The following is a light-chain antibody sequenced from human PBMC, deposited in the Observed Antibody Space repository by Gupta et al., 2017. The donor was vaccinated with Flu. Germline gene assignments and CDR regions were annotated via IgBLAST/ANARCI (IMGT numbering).Light chain of an antibody. CDR1: QVISSY. Sequence: GDRVTITCRASQVISSYLAWYQQKPGKAPKLLVYAASTLQSGVPSRFSGSGSGTEFTLTISSLQPEDFATYYCQQLNSYPITFGQGTRLEIK. CDR3: QQLNSYPIT. J-gene: IGKJ5*01. CDR2: AAS. V-gene: IGKV1-9*01.